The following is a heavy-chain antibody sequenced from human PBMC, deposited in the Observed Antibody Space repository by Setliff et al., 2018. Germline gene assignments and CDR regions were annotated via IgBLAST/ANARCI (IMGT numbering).Heavy chain of an antibody. CDR2: IGESGNNI. V-gene: IGHV3-48*04. Sequence: GSLRLSCAASGFTVSSNYMSWVRQAPGKGLEWVSYIGESGNNIHYADSVKGRFTISRDNAKNSLYLQMNSLRAEDTAVYYCASAGHSGSWFPFDAFHIWGQGTMVTVSS. D-gene: IGHD6-13*01. CDR1: GFTVSSNY. J-gene: IGHJ3*02. CDR3: ASAGHSGSWFPFDAFHI.